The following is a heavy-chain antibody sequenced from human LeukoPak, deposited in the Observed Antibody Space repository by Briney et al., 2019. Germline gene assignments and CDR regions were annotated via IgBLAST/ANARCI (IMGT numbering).Heavy chain of an antibody. CDR2: ISASAGTT. D-gene: IGHD6-19*01. CDR3: AKDDHGGSGWRDYYDF. CDR1: GFAFSTYA. J-gene: IGHJ4*02. Sequence: GGSLRLSCAASGFAFSTYAMSWVRQAPGMGLEWVSSISASAGTTYYADSVKGRFTISRDNSRNTLSLQMNSLRAEDTAVYYCAKDDHGGSGWRDYYDFWGQGTLVAVSS. V-gene: IGHV3-23*01.